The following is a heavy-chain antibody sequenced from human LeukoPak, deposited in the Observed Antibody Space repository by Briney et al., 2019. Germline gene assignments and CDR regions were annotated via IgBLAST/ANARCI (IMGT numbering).Heavy chain of an antibody. CDR1: GFTFSNYG. J-gene: IGHJ4*02. V-gene: IGHV3-33*01. CDR3: AREDTSLVIAY. Sequence: LGGSLRLYCAASGFTFSNYGMHWVRQAPGKGLEWVAVMWYDGSNKYYTDSVKGRFTISRDNSKNTLYLQMNSLRAEDTAVYYCAREDTSLVIAYWGQGTLVTVSS. D-gene: IGHD5-18*01. CDR2: MWYDGSNK.